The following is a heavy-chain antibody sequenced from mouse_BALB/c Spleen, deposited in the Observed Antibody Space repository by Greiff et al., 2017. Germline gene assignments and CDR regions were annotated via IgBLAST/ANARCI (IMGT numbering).Heavy chain of an antibody. CDR1: GYTFTSYT. V-gene: IGHV1-4*01. D-gene: IGHD1-1*01. CDR3: ARRGSGSLDY. Sequence: QVQLKESGAELARPGASVKMSCKASGYTFTSYTMHWVKQRPGQGLEWIGYINPSSGYTNYNQKFKDKATLTADKSSSTAYMQLSSLTSEDSAVYYCARRGSGSLDYWGQGTSVTVSS. CDR2: INPSSGYT. J-gene: IGHJ4*01.